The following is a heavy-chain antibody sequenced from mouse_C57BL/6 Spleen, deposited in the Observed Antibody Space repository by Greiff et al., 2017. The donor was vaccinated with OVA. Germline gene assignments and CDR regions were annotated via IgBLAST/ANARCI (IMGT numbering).Heavy chain of an antibody. CDR2: IDPANGNT. J-gene: IGHJ2*01. D-gene: IGHD1-1*01. CDR3: ARGDSTDLYYLDY. Sequence: EVQGVESVAELVRPGASVKLSCTASGFNIKNTYMHWVKQRPEQGLEWIGRIDPANGNTKYAPKFQGKATITADTSSNTAYLQLSSLTSEDTAIYYCARGDSTDLYYLDYWGKGTPLTVSS. V-gene: IGHV14-3*01. CDR1: GFNIKNTY.